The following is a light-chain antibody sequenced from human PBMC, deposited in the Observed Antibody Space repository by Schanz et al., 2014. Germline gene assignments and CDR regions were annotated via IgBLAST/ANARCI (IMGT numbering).Light chain of an antibody. Sequence: QSALTQPPSASGSPGQSVTISCTGTSSDVGAYNYVSWYQQHPGKAPKLIISDVTRRPSGVPDRFSGSKSDNTASLTVSGLQVEDEADYYCGSYAGSWVFGGGTKLTVL. CDR3: GSYAGSWV. CDR2: DVT. V-gene: IGLV2-8*01. CDR1: SSDVGAYNY. J-gene: IGLJ3*02.